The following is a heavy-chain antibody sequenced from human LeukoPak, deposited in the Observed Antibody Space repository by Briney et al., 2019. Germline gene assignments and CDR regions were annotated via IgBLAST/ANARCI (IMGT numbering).Heavy chain of an antibody. V-gene: IGHV1-69*13. CDR2: IIPIFGTA. CDR1: GGTFSSYA. CDR3: ATSAAQVWLTKGNY. J-gene: IGHJ4*02. D-gene: IGHD4/OR15-4a*01. Sequence: SVKVSCKASGGTFSSYAISWVRQAPGQGLEWMGGIIPIFGTANYAQKFQGRVMITADESTSTAYMELSSLRSEDTAVYYCATSAAQVWLTKGNYWGQGTLVTVSS.